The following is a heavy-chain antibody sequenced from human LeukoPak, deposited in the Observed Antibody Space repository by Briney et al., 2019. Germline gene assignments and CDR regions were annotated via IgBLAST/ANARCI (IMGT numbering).Heavy chain of an antibody. D-gene: IGHD6-13*01. CDR1: GGSFSGYY. J-gene: IGHJ4*02. CDR3: AYSSSWPPGFDY. V-gene: IGHV4-34*01. Sequence: SETPSLTCAVYGGSFSGYYWSWIRQPPGKGLEWIGEINHSGSTNYNPSLKSRVTISVDTSKNQFSLKLSSVTAADTAVYYCAYSSSWPPGFDYWGQGTLVTVSS. CDR2: INHSGST.